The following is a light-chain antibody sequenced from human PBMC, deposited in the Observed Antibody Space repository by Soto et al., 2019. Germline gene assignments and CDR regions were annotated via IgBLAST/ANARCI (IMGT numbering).Light chain of an antibody. CDR3: QTWGTGIDVV. V-gene: IGLV4-69*01. CDR2: LNSDGSH. J-gene: IGLJ2*01. CDR1: SGHSTYP. Sequence: VLTQSPSASASLGASVKLTCTLSSGHSTYPIAWHQQPPEKGPRYLMKLNSDGSHTKGDGIPDRFSGSSSGAERFLTISSLQSEDEADYYCQTWGTGIDVVFGGGTKLTVL.